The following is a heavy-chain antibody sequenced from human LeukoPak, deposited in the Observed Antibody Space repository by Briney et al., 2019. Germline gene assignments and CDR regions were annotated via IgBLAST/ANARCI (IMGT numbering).Heavy chain of an antibody. V-gene: IGHV3-30*18. CDR1: GFTFSSYG. Sequence: GRSLRLSCAASGFTFSSYGMHWVRQAPGKGLEWVAVISYDGSNKYYADSVKGRFTISRDNSKNTLYLQMNSLRAEDTAVYYCAKDRNVRGNGAFDIWGQGTMVTVSS. CDR2: ISYDGSNK. J-gene: IGHJ3*02. CDR3: AKDRNVRGNGAFDI. D-gene: IGHD3-16*01.